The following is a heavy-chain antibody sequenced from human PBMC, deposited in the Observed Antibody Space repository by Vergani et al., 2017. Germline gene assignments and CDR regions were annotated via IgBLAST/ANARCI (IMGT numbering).Heavy chain of an antibody. J-gene: IGHJ4*02. V-gene: IGHV4-34*01. CDR2: IRHDGIT. Sequence: QAQLQQWGAGLLKPSETLSLTCAIYGGSFNDYWWTWIRQPPGKGLEWIGEIRHDGITHYSPSLKSRVTISLDTSTHQFSLNLRSVPAADTAVYYCAREGYCTKGVCFTLFDVWGQGALVTVSS. CDR3: AREGYCTKGVCFTLFDV. CDR1: GGSFNDYW. D-gene: IGHD2-8*01.